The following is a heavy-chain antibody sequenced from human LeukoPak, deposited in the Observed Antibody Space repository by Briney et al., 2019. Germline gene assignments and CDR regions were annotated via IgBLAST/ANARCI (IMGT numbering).Heavy chain of an antibody. CDR3: ARDPPPLMATTIGGWFDP. CDR2: ISYDGSNK. D-gene: IGHD5-24*01. J-gene: IGHJ5*02. CDR1: GFTFSSYA. Sequence: GGSLRLSCAASGFTFSSYAMHWVRQAPGKGLEWVAVISYDGSNKYYADSVKGRFTISRDNSKNTLYLQMNSLRAEDTAVYYCARDPPPLMATTIGGWFDPWGQGTLVTVSS. V-gene: IGHV3-30-3*01.